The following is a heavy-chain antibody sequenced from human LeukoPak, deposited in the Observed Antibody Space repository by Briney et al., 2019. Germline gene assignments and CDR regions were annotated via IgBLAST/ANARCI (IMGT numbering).Heavy chain of an antibody. CDR1: GFTFSSYA. CDR2: ISGSGGST. V-gene: IGHV3-23*01. Sequence: GGSLRLSCAASGFTFSSYATRWVRPAPGKGLEWVSAISGSGGSTSYADSVKGRFTISRDNSKNTLYLQMNSLRAEDTAVYYCATKGVYNVVVVAAAAGDAFDIWGQGTMVTVSS. CDR3: ATKGVYNVVVVAAAAGDAFDI. J-gene: IGHJ3*02. D-gene: IGHD2-15*01.